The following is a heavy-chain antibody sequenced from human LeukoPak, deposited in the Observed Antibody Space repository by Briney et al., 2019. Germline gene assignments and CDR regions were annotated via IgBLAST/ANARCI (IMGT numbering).Heavy chain of an antibody. CDR1: GGSISSGGYY. D-gene: IGHD2-2*01. V-gene: IGHV4-30-2*01. J-gene: IGHJ5*02. CDR3: ARGGYCSSTSCFQHWFDP. CDR2: IYHSGST. Sequence: SETLSLSCTVSGGSISSGGYYWSWIRQPPGKGLEWIGYIYHSGSTYHNPSLKSRVTISVDRSKNQFSLKLSSVTAADTAVYYCARGGYCSSTSCFQHWFDPWGQGTLVTVSS.